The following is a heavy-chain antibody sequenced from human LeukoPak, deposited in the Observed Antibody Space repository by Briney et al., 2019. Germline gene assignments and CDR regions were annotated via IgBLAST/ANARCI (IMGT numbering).Heavy chain of an antibody. Sequence: KSSETLSLTCTVSGYSISSGYYWGWIRQPPGKGLEWIGSIYHSGSTYYNPSLKSRVTISVDTSKNQFSLKLSSVTAADTAVYYCARGYKFDYWGQGTLVTVSS. D-gene: IGHD1-1*01. V-gene: IGHV4-38-2*02. J-gene: IGHJ4*02. CDR1: GYSISSGYY. CDR2: IYHSGST. CDR3: ARGYKFDY.